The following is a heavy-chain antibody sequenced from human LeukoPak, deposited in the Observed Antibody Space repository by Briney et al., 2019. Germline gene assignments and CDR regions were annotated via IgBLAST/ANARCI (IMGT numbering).Heavy chain of an antibody. V-gene: IGHV4-34*01. Sequence: SETVSLTCTVSGGSISSYYWTWARQPPGKGLEWIGEVNLQGSTNYNPSLMGRVAIAVDTSENHISLQLTSVTAADTAVYYCAREGGPYRPLDYSGYRNLVSASS. CDR1: GGSISSYY. CDR3: AREGGPYRPLDY. J-gene: IGHJ4*01. CDR2: VNLQGST.